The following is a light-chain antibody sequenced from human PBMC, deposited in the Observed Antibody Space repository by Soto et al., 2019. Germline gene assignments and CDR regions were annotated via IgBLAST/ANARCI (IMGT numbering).Light chain of an antibody. V-gene: IGKV1-33*01. Sequence: DIQMTQSPSSLSASVGDRVTITCQASQDINNYLNWYQQKPGKAPELLIYDASNLQTGVPTRFSGSGSGIHFTFTISSLQPEDIATYFCQQYDFLVTFGQGTRLEIQ. CDR3: QQYDFLVT. CDR2: DAS. J-gene: IGKJ5*01. CDR1: QDINNY.